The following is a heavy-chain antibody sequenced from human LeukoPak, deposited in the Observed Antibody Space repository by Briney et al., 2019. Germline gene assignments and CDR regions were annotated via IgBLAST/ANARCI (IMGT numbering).Heavy chain of an antibody. D-gene: IGHD5-18*01. Sequence: SETLSLTCTVSGDSISSGSFYWSWIRQAAGKGLEWIGRVSSSGRTTYNPSLKSRVTISVDTSKNQFSLKLSSVTAADTAVYYCARKSGYSYASYYYYYMDVWGKGTTVTISS. CDR3: ARKSGYSYASYYYYYMDV. J-gene: IGHJ6*03. V-gene: IGHV4-61*02. CDR2: VSSSGRT. CDR1: GDSISSGSFY.